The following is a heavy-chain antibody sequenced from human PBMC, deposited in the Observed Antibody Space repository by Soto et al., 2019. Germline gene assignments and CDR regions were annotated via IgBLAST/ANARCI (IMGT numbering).Heavy chain of an antibody. D-gene: IGHD6-13*01. J-gene: IGHJ6*02. CDR1: GYTFTSYG. CDR2: ISAYNGNT. V-gene: IGHV1-18*04. CDR3: ARDLSSSWPLYYYYGMDV. Sequence: QVQLVQSGAEVKKPGASVKVSCKASGYTFTSYGISWVRQAPGQGLEWMGWISAYNGNTNYAQKLQGRVTMTTDTATSTAYMERSSLRSDDTAVYYCARDLSSSWPLYYYYGMDVWGQGTTVTVSS.